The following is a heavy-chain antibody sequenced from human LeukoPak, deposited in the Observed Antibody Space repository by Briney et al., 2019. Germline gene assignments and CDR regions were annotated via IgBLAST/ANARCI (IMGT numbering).Heavy chain of an antibody. Sequence: GGSLRLSCAASGFIFSTYWMSWVRQAPGKGLEWVANIKEDGSEKYYMDSVKGRFTISRDNAKNSLYLQMNSLRAEDTAVYYCARPAYPRHDSSGYYLEWGQGTLVTVSS. CDR1: GFIFSTYW. J-gene: IGHJ4*02. V-gene: IGHV3-7*01. CDR2: IKEDGSEK. D-gene: IGHD3-22*01. CDR3: ARPAYPRHDSSGYYLE.